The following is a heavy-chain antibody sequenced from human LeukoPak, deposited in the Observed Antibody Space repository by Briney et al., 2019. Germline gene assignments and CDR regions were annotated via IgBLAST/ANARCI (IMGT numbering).Heavy chain of an antibody. Sequence: SETLSLTCTVSGGSISSYYWSWIRQPPGKGLEWIGYIYYSGSTNYNPSLKSRVTISVDTSKNQFSLKLTSVTAADTAAYYCARGVPEYYDFWSGYFYYFDYWGQGTLVTVSS. D-gene: IGHD3-3*01. V-gene: IGHV4-59*01. J-gene: IGHJ4*02. CDR2: IYYSGST. CDR1: GGSISSYY. CDR3: ARGVPEYYDFWSGYFYYFDY.